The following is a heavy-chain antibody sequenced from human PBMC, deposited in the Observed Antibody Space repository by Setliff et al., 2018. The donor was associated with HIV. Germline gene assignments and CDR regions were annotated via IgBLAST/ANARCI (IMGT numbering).Heavy chain of an antibody. Sequence: SETLSLTCTVSGDSISSNNYYWGWIRQPPGKGPEWIGSIFYSETVYYGGRTYYSPSLKSRVTISVDPSKNQFSLSLTSVTAADTAVYYCARGVPLLPPHYWGQGTLVTVSS. D-gene: IGHD2-21*02. CDR1: GDSISSNNYY. J-gene: IGHJ4*02. CDR2: IFYSETVYYGGRT. CDR3: ARGVPLLPPHY. V-gene: IGHV4-39*07.